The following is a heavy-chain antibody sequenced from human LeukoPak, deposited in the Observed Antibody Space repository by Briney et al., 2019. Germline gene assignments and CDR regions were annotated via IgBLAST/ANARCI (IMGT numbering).Heavy chain of an antibody. CDR1: GGSISSYY. D-gene: IGHD5-18*01. J-gene: IGHJ4*02. Sequence: SETLSLTCTVSGGSISSYYWSWIRQPPGKGLEWIGYIYYSGSTNYNPSLKSRVTISVDTSKNQFSLKLSSVTAADTAVYYCASLVDTAMVNAIDYWGQGTLVTVSS. V-gene: IGHV4-59*08. CDR2: IYYSGST. CDR3: ASLVDTAMVNAIDY.